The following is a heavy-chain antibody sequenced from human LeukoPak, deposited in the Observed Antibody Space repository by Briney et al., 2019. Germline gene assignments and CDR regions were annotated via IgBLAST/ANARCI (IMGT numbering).Heavy chain of an antibody. D-gene: IGHD5-18*01. CDR3: AKGRGYSYGYYFDY. CDR2: IRYDGSNK. CDR1: GLTFSSYG. Sequence: PGGSLRLSCAASGLTFSSYGMHWVRQAPGKGLEWVAFIRYDGSNKYYADSVKGRFTISRDNSKNTLYLQMNSLRAEDTAVYYCAKGRGYSYGYYFDYWGQGTLVTVSS. V-gene: IGHV3-30*02. J-gene: IGHJ4*02.